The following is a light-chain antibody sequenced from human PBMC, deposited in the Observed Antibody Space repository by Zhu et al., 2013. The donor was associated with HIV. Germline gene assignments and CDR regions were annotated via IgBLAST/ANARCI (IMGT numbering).Light chain of an antibody. V-gene: IGKV1-16*01. J-gene: IGKJ2*03. CDR3: QQYYSFPPYS. Sequence: DVQMTQSPSSLSASVGDRVTITCRASQGVSTYLAWFQQRPGKAPKSLIYGASTLQSGVSSRFSGSGYGTDFILTISSLQPEDSATYYCQQYYSFPPYSFGQGTKLEIK. CDR1: QGVSTY. CDR2: GAS.